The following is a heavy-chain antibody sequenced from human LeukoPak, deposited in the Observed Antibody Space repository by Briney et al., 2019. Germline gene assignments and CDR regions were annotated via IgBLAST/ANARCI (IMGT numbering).Heavy chain of an antibody. CDR2: INHSGST. CDR1: GGSFSGYY. CDR3: ARGPEELLWFGKLFLFDY. V-gene: IGHV4-34*01. J-gene: IGHJ4*02. Sequence: SSETLSLTCAVYGGSFSGYYWSWIRQPPGKGLEWIGEINHSGSTNYSPSLKSRVTISVDTSKNQFSLKLSSVTAADTAVYYCARGPEELLWFGKLFLFDYWGQGTLVTVSS. D-gene: IGHD3-10*01.